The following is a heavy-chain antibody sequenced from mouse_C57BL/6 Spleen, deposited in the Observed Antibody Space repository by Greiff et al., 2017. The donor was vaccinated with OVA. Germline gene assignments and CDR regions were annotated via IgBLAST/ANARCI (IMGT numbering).Heavy chain of an antibody. CDR2: IDPSDSYT. D-gene: IGHD3-2*02. J-gene: IGHJ4*01. CDR3: ARKAQAVYYAMDY. V-gene: IGHV1-69*01. CDR1: GYTFTSYW. Sequence: QVQLQQPGAELVMPGASVKLSCKAFGYTFTSYWMHWVKQRPGQGLEWIGEIDPSDSYTNYNQKFKGKSTLTVDKSSSTAYMQLSSLTSEDSAVYYCARKAQAVYYAMDYWGQGTSVTVSS.